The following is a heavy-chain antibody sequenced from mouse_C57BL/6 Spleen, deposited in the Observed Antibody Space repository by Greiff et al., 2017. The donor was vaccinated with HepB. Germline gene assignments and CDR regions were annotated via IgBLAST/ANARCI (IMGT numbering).Heavy chain of an antibody. D-gene: IGHD1-1*01. CDR3: ARHHYYGPYAMDY. CDR2: ISNGGGST. J-gene: IGHJ4*01. CDR1: GFTFSDYY. Sequence: EVHLVESGGGLVQPGGSLKLSCAASGFTFSDYYMYWVRQTPEKRLEWVAYISNGGGSTYYPDTVKGRFTISRDNAKNTLYLQMSRLKSEDTAMYYCARHHYYGPYAMDYWGQGTSVTVSS. V-gene: IGHV5-12*01.